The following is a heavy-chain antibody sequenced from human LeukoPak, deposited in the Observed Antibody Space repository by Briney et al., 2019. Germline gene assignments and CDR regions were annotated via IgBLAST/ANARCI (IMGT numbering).Heavy chain of an antibody. CDR3: AKDYCSGGSCYTALYYYYYYMDV. J-gene: IGHJ6*03. CDR1: GFTFSSYA. D-gene: IGHD2-15*01. CDR2: ISGSGGST. Sequence: GGSLRLSCAASGFTFSSYAMSWVRQAPGKGLEWVSAISGSGGSTYYADSVKGRFTISRDNSKNTLYLQMNSLRAEDTAVYYCAKDYCSGGSCYTALYYYYYYMDVWGKGTTVTVSS. V-gene: IGHV3-23*01.